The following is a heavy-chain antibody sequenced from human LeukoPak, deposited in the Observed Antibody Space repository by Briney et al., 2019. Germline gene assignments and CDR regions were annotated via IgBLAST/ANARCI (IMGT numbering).Heavy chain of an antibody. CDR2: IYTSGST. V-gene: IGHV4-4*07. D-gene: IGHD1-26*01. CDR1: GGSISSYY. Sequence: PSETLSLTCTVSGGSISSYYWSWIRQPAWKGLEWIGRIYTSGSTNYNASLKSRVSMSVDTSRNQFSLKLSSVTAADTAVFYCARENSGSYREFDYWGQGTLVTVSS. CDR3: ARENSGSYREFDY. J-gene: IGHJ4*02.